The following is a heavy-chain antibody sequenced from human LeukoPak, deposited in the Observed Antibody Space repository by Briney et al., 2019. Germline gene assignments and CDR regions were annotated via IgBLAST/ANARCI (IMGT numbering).Heavy chain of an antibody. J-gene: IGHJ4*02. Sequence: RPSETLSLTCAVSGYSISSGYYWGWIRQPPGKGLEWIGSVYHSGSTYYNPSLQSRVTISVDTSKNQFSLKLSSVTAADTAVYYCARDGLVPAAMYTDYFDYWGQGTLVTVSS. V-gene: IGHV4-38-2*02. CDR1: GYSISSGYY. D-gene: IGHD2-2*01. CDR2: VYHSGST. CDR3: ARDGLVPAAMYTDYFDY.